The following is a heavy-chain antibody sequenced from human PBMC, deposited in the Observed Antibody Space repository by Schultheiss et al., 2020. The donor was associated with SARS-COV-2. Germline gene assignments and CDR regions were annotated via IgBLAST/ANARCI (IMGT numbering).Heavy chain of an antibody. CDR2: IYPGDSDT. V-gene: IGHV5-51*01. Sequence: GESLKISCKGSGYSFTSYWIAWVRQMPGKGLEFMGIIYPGDSDTRYSPSFQGQVTISADKSISTAYLQWSSLKASDTAMYYCARGDIVVVPAAMHYYYYGMDVWGQGTTVTVSS. D-gene: IGHD2-2*01. CDR1: GYSFTSYW. CDR3: ARGDIVVVPAAMHYYYYGMDV. J-gene: IGHJ6*02.